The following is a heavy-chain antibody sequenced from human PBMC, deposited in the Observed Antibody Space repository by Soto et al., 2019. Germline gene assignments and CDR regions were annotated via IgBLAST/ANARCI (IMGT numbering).Heavy chain of an antibody. CDR2: IYPGDSDT. CDR1: GYIFTDYW. CDR3: TRLISPVAARPS. V-gene: IGHV5-51*01. Sequence: PGESLKISCKGSGYIFTDYWIAWVRQLPGQRPEWMGIIYPGDSDTRYSPSFKGQVTISADKSINTAYLQWSSLEVSDTAMYCCTRLISPVAARPSWGQGTLVTVSS. J-gene: IGHJ4*02. D-gene: IGHD2-15*01.